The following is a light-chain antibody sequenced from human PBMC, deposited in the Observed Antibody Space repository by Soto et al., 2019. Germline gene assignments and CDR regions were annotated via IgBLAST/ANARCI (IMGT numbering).Light chain of an antibody. J-gene: IGKJ2*01. V-gene: IGKV2-28*01. Sequence: DIVMTQSPLSLPVIPGEPASISCKSSQSLLPSNGYSYLDWYLQKPGQSPQVLMYLGSNRASGVPDRFSGSGSGTDFTLKISRVEAEDVGIYYCMQTLQTPYTFGQGTKVDIK. CDR2: LGS. CDR3: MQTLQTPYT. CDR1: QSLLPSNGYSY.